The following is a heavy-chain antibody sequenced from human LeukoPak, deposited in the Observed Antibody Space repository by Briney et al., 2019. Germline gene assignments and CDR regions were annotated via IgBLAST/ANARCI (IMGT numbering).Heavy chain of an antibody. CDR1: GGSFSGYY. CDR3: ARARFFIVGATNWFDP. Sequence: SETLSLTCAVYGGSFSGYYWSWIRQPPGKGLEWIGEINHSGSTNYNPSLKSRVTISVDTSKNQFSLKLSSVTAADTAVHYCARARFFIVGATNWFDPWGQGTLVTVSS. J-gene: IGHJ5*02. V-gene: IGHV4-34*01. CDR2: INHSGST. D-gene: IGHD1-26*01.